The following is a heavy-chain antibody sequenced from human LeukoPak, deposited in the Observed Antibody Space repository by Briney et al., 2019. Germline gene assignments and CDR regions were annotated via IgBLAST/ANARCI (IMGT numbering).Heavy chain of an antibody. CDR1: GFTFSSYA. CDR2: ISGSGGST. D-gene: IGHD2-2*02. V-gene: IGHV3-23*01. Sequence: GGSLRLSCAASGFTFSSYAMSWVRQAPGKGLGWVSAISGSGGSTYYADSVKGRFTISRDNSKNTLYLQMNSLRAEDTAVYYCAKDPPEDIVVVPAAIGFDYWGQGTLVTVSS. CDR3: AKDPPEDIVVVPAAIGFDY. J-gene: IGHJ4*02.